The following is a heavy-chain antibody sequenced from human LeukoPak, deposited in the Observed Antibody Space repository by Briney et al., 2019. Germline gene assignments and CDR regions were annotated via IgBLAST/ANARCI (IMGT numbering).Heavy chain of an antibody. CDR3: ARVSVVREFLPNYYYYYMDV. V-gene: IGHV4-59*01. J-gene: IGHJ6*03. D-gene: IGHD3-10*01. CDR1: GGSISSYY. CDR2: IYYSGST. Sequence: SETLSLTCTVSGGSISSYYWSWIRQPPGKGLEWIGYIYYSGSTNYNPSLKSRVTISVDTSKNQFSLKLSSVTAADTAVYYCARVSVVREFLPNYYYYYMDVWGKGTTVTVSS.